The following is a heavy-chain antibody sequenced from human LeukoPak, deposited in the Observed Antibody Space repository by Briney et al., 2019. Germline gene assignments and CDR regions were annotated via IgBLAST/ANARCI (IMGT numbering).Heavy chain of an antibody. CDR2: IYYSGST. CDR1: GGSISSYY. J-gene: IGHJ4*02. Sequence: SETLSLTCTVSGGSISSYYWSWIRQPPGKGLEWIGYIYYSGSTNYNPSLKSRVTISVDTSKNQFSLKLSSVPAADTAVYYCARGGGSGWYFLDYWGQGTLVTVSS. D-gene: IGHD6-19*01. CDR3: ARGGGSGWYFLDY. V-gene: IGHV4-59*01.